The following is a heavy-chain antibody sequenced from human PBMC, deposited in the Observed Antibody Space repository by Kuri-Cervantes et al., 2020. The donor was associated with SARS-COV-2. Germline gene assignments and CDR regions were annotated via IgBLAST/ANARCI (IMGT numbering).Heavy chain of an antibody. J-gene: IGHJ3*02. D-gene: IGHD3-3*01. CDR2: ITPFNGNT. Sequence: SVKVSCKASGYTFTYRYLHWVRQAPGQALEWMGWITPFNGNTNYAQKFQDRVTMTRDTSTSTVYMELSSLRSEDTAVYYCARDFQLAPDITIFGVVIAAAFDIWGQGTMVTVSS. V-gene: IGHV1-45*02. CDR3: ARDFQLAPDITIFGVVIAAAFDI. CDR1: GYTFTYRY.